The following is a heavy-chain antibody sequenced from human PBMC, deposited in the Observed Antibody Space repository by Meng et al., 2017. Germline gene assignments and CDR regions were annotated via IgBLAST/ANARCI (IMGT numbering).Heavy chain of an antibody. J-gene: IGHJ3*02. D-gene: IGHD3-22*01. CDR2: ISSSSSYI. Sequence: GESLKISCAASGFTFSSCSMNWVRQAPGKGLEWVSSISSSSSYIYYADSVKGRFTISRDNAKNSLYLQMNSLRAEDTAVYYCARGGEYYYDSSGYPWVAFDIWGQGTMVTVSS. CDR3: ARGGEYYYDSSGYPWVAFDI. V-gene: IGHV3-21*01. CDR1: GFTFSSCS.